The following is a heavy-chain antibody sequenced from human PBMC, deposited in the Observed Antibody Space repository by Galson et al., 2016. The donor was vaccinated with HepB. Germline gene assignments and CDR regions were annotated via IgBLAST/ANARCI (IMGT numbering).Heavy chain of an antibody. Sequence: SVKVSCKASGYTFTSYGLSWVRQAPGQGLEWMGWIGAYHGNTKYAQNLQGRVTMTADTSTSTAYMELRSLRSDDTAAYYCARERGGYTYGDLWGQGTTVTVSS. CDR1: GYTFTSYG. V-gene: IGHV1-18*01. D-gene: IGHD5-18*01. CDR3: ARERGGYTYGDL. CDR2: IGAYHGNT. J-gene: IGHJ6*02.